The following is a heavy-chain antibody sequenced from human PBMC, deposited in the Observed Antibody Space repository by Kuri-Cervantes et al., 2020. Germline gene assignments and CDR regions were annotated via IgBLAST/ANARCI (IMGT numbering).Heavy chain of an antibody. J-gene: IGHJ4*02. CDR2: IYHSGAT. V-gene: IGHV4-59*01. CDR3: ARVDYGLDY. Sequence: SETLSLTCTVSGGSINNYHWTWIRQPPGKGLEWIGSIYHSGATNYNPSLKSRVTISVDTSKNQFSLKMISVTAADTAVYYCARVDYGLDYWGQGTLVTVSS. D-gene: IGHD4/OR15-4a*01. CDR1: GGSINNYH.